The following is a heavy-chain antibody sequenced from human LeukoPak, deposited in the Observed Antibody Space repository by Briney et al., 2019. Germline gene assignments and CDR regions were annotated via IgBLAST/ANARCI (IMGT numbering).Heavy chain of an antibody. CDR1: GDSISNYY. V-gene: IGHV4-4*08. J-gene: IGHJ6*02. Sequence: SETLSLTCTVSGDSISNYYWSWIRQPPGKGLEWIGYISYSGITKYNPSLKSRVTISLGTSKNHFSLKMKSVTAADTAVYYCARDDFEYWVLYGMDVWGQGTAVTVSS. CDR2: ISYSGIT. CDR3: ARDDFEYWVLYGMDV. D-gene: IGHD3-9*01.